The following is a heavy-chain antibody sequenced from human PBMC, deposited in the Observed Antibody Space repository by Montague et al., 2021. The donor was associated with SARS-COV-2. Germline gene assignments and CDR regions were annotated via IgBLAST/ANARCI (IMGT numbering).Heavy chain of an antibody. D-gene: IGHD1-26*01. Sequence: PALVKPTQTLTLTCTLSGFSLSTSGVGVGWIRQPPGKALDWLALIYWDNVMRYIPSLKSRPTITKDTSKNQVVLTMTNMDHVDTATYYCEHHYLNRGLDYWGQGTLVTVSS. CDR3: EHHYLNRGLDY. CDR2: IYWDNVM. V-gene: IGHV2-5*02. J-gene: IGHJ4*02. CDR1: GFSLSTSGVG.